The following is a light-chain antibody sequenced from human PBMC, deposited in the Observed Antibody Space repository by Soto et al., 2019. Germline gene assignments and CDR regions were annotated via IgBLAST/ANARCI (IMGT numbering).Light chain of an antibody. CDR1: QSVSIN. V-gene: IGKV3D-15*01. CDR3: QQYNNWHPLT. Sequence: EIVMTQSPGTLSVSPGERATLSCRASQSVSINLAWYQQKPGQAPRLLIYDASTRATGIPARFSGSGSGTEFTLTISSLQSKDLAVYYGQQYNNWHPLTVGAGTKGEIK. J-gene: IGKJ4*01. CDR2: DAS.